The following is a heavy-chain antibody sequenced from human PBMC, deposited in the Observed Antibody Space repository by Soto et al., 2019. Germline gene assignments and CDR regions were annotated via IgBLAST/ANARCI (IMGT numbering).Heavy chain of an antibody. D-gene: IGHD2-15*01. V-gene: IGHV4-59*04. CDR1: EGYISDLY. J-gene: IGHJ4*02. Sequence: PSVILSLTHRFAEGYISDLYCHRISKNQRKGLEWIGNIYASGNTNYNPSLKSRVTISVDTSKNQFSLKLSSVTAADTAVYFCAKLPGYCSGASCPIDYWGQGTLVT. CDR3: AKLPGYCSGASCPIDY. CDR2: IYASGNT.